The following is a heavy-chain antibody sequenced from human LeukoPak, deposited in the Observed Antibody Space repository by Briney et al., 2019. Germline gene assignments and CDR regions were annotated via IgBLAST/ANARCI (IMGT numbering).Heavy chain of an antibody. Sequence: GGSLRLSCAASGFTVSSNYMNWVRQAPGKGLEWVSVLYSAGNTFYADSVKGRFTISRDNSKNTLYLQMNSLRPEDTAVYYCARTREYLAIDYWGQGTLVTVSS. J-gene: IGHJ4*02. CDR2: LYSAGNT. CDR1: GFTVSSNY. V-gene: IGHV3-66*02. D-gene: IGHD2/OR15-2a*01. CDR3: ARTREYLAIDY.